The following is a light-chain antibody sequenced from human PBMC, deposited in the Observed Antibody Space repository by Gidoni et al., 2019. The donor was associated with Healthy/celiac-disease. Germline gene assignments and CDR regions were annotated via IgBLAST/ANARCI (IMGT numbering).Light chain of an antibody. CDR2: GAS. CDR3: QQYGSSPLT. V-gene: IGKV3-20*01. J-gene: IGKJ4*01. Sequence: EMGLTQSPGTLSLSPGERATLSCRASQSVSSSYLAWYQQKPGQAPRLLIYGASSRATGIPDRFSGSGSGTDFTLTISRLEPEDFAVYYCQQYGSSPLTFGEXTKVEIK. CDR1: QSVSSSY.